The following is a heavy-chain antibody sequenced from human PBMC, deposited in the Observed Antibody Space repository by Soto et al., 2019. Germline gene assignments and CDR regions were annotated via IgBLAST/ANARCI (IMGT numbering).Heavy chain of an antibody. Sequence: GGSLRLSCAASGFPFSIYWMTWVRQAPGKGLEWVANMNEDGSKRYYVDSVKGRFTISRDNGKNSLYLQMNSLRAEDTAVYYCARASYYYDGSGYHGYWGQGTLVTVSS. CDR2: MNEDGSKR. V-gene: IGHV3-7*04. J-gene: IGHJ4*02. CDR3: ARASYYYDGSGYHGY. D-gene: IGHD3-22*01. CDR1: GFPFSIYW.